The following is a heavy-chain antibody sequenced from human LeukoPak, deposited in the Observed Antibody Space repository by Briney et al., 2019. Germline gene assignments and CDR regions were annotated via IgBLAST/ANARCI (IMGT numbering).Heavy chain of an antibody. Sequence: PSETLSLTCTVSGGSISNFYWNWIRPPAGEGLEWIGRIYSSGNTHYNPSLKSRVSMSVDTSKNQFSLKRSSVTAADTAVYYCARDWEGYCSRTSCYGPALDIWGQGTMVTVSS. CDR2: IYSSGNT. J-gene: IGHJ3*02. D-gene: IGHD2-2*01. CDR3: ARDWEGYCSRTSCYGPALDI. CDR1: GGSISNFY. V-gene: IGHV4-4*07.